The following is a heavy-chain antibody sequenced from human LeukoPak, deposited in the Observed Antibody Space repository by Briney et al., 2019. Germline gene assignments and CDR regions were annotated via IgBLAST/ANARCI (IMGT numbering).Heavy chain of an antibody. CDR2: IYYSGST. J-gene: IGHJ3*01. CDR3: ARCPYCSSTSCYNRAFDV. V-gene: IGHV4-59*01. D-gene: IGHD2-2*02. Sequence: PSDTLSLTCTVSGGAISSYYWSWIRQPPGKGLDWIGYIYYSGSTNYNPSLKSRVTISVDTSKNQFSLKLSSVTAADTAVYYCARCPYCSSTSCYNRAFDVWGQGTMVTVSS. CDR1: GGAISSYY.